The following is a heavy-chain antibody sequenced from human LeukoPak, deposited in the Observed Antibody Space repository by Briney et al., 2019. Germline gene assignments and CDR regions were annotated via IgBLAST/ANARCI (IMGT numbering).Heavy chain of an antibody. CDR3: AKGLGRDGYNYWILFS. CDR1: GFTFSSYG. CDR2: ISGSGGST. Sequence: GGSLRLSCAASGFTFSSYGMSWVRQAPGKGLEWVSGISGSGGSTYYADSAKGRFTISRDNSKNTLYLQMNSLRAEDTAVYYCAKGLGRDGYNYWILFSWGQGTLVTVSS. J-gene: IGHJ5*02. D-gene: IGHD5-24*01. V-gene: IGHV3-23*01.